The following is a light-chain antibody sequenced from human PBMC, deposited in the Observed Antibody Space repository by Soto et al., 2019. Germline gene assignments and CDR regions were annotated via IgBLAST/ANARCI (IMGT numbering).Light chain of an antibody. Sequence: QSVLTQPPSVSGAPGQGVTISCTGSSSNIGAGYNAHWYQQLPGTAPKLLIYGNSNRPSGVPDRFSGSKSGTSVSLAITGLQAEDEADYYCQSYYSSLSVYVFGTGTKLTVL. CDR1: SSNIGAGYN. V-gene: IGLV1-40*01. CDR3: QSYYSSLSVYV. CDR2: GNS. J-gene: IGLJ1*01.